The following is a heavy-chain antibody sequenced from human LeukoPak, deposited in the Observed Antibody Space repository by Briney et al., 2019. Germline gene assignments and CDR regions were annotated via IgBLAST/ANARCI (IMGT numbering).Heavy chain of an antibody. CDR1: GFTFSSYG. J-gene: IGHJ3*02. Sequence: PGRSLRLSCAASGFTFSSYGMHWVRQAPGKGLEWVAVIWYDGSNKYYADSVKGRFTISRDNSKNTLYLQMNSLRAEDTAVYYCARDLFSPFVTTSLGSAFDIWGQGTMVTVSS. D-gene: IGHD4-17*01. CDR2: IWYDGSNK. CDR3: ARDLFSPFVTTSLGSAFDI. V-gene: IGHV3-33*01.